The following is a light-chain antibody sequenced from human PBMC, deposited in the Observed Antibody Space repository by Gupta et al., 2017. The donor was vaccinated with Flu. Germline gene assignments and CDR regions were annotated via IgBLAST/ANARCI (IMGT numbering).Light chain of an antibody. V-gene: IGLV2-14*01. CDR1: SSDVGRYNF. CDR2: EVS. CDR3: SSYTSNNTVL. Sequence: QSALTQPASVSGSPGQSITISCTGASSDVGRYNFVSWYQQHPGKAHKVMIYEVSNRPSGVSNRFSGSKSGNTASLTISGLQAEDEGDYYCSSYTSNNTVLFGGGTKLTVL. J-gene: IGLJ2*01.